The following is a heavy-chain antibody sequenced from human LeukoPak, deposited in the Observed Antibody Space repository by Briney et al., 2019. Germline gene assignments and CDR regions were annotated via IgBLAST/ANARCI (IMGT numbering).Heavy chain of an antibody. Sequence: SCKASGFTFSSYGMHWVRQAPGKGLEWVGRIKRKTDSGTTDYAAPVKGRFTISRDDSKNTLYLQMNSLKTEDTAVYYCATEGLGRPFDYWGQGTLVTVSS. V-gene: IGHV3-15*01. CDR1: GFTFSSYG. J-gene: IGHJ4*02. CDR2: IKRKTDSGTT. D-gene: IGHD7-27*01. CDR3: ATEGLGRPFDY.